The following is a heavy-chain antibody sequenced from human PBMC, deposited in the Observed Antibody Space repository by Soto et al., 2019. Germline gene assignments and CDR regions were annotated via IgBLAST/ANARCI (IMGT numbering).Heavy chain of an antibody. CDR1: GGTFSSYT. CDR2: IIPILGIA. V-gene: IGHV1-69*02. CDR3: ARVGSSTNWFDP. D-gene: IGHD1-26*01. Sequence: GASVKVSCKASGGTFSSYTISWVRQAPGQGLEWMGRIIPILGIANYAQKFQGRVTITADKSTSTAYMELSSLRSEDTAVYYCARVGSSTNWFDPWGQGTLVTVSS. J-gene: IGHJ5*02.